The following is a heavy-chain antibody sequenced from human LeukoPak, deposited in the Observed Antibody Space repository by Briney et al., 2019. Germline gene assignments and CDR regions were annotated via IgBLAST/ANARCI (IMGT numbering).Heavy chain of an antibody. Sequence: SQTLSLTCALSGDTFSSNSAAWDWSRQTPSRGLEWLVRTYYRSNLYNDYAVSVKSRITINPDTSKNQFSLQLNSVTPEDTAVYYCARLRFGIFDYWGQGTLVTVSS. CDR1: GDTFSSNSAA. CDR2: TYYRSNLYN. J-gene: IGHJ4*02. CDR3: ARLRFGIFDY. V-gene: IGHV6-1*01. D-gene: IGHD3-10*01.